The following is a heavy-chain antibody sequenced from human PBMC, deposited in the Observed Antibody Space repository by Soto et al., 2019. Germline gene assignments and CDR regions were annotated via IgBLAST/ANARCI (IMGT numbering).Heavy chain of an antibody. CDR1: GFTFSSYG. CDR2: ISYDGSNK. CDR3: AKDLIGAAAAQYNWFDP. D-gene: IGHD6-13*01. J-gene: IGHJ5*02. Sequence: QVQLVESGGGVVQPGRSLRLSCAASGFTFSSYGMHWVRQAPGKGLEWVAVISYDGSNKYYADSVKGRFTISRDNSKNTLYLQMNSLRAEDTAVYYCAKDLIGAAAAQYNWFDPWGQGTLVTVSS. V-gene: IGHV3-30*18.